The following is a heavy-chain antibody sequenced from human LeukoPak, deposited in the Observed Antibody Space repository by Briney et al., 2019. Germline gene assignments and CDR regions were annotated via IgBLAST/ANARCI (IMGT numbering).Heavy chain of an antibody. J-gene: IGHJ6*02. D-gene: IGHD6-13*01. CDR2: INSDGSST. CDR3: VGSPQYDMDV. CDR1: GFTFSTYW. Sequence: PGGSLRLSCAASGFTFSTYWMHWVRQAPGKGLVWVSRINSDGSSTNYADSVKGRFTISRDNAKNTLYLQMNSLRAEDTAVYYCVGSPQYDMDVWGQGTTVTVSS. V-gene: IGHV3-74*01.